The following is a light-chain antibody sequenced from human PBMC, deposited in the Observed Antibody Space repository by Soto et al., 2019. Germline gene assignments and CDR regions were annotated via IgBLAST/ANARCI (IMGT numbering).Light chain of an antibody. CDR1: QGVSSH. CDR2: EVS. V-gene: IGKV1-9*01. Sequence: IRLTQFPSSLSASVGDRVTITCRASQGVSSHLAWHQQKPGKAPKLLISEVSTLQSGVPSRFSGSGSGTDFTLTISSLQPEDFATYYCQHLNSYPSTFGQGTRLEIK. J-gene: IGKJ5*01. CDR3: QHLNSYPST.